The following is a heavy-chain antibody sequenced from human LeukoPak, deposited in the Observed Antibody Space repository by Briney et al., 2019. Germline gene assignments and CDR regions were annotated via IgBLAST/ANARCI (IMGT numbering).Heavy chain of an antibody. Sequence: SETLSLTCTVSGGSISSGGYYWSWIRQHPGKGLEWIGYIYYSGSTYYNPSLKSRVTISVDTSKNQFSLKLSSVTAADTAVYYCARVKGEIEWELRAFDIWGQGTMVTVSS. CDR2: IYYSGST. V-gene: IGHV4-31*03. J-gene: IGHJ3*02. D-gene: IGHD1-26*01. CDR3: ARVKGEIEWELRAFDI. CDR1: GGSISSGGYY.